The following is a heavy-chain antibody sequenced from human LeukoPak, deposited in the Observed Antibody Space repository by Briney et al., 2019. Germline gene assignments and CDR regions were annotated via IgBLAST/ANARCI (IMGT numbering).Heavy chain of an antibody. CDR3: VRQTYGSGSYYNLDC. CDR1: GGSFSGYY. V-gene: IGHV4-34*01. D-gene: IGHD3-10*01. Sequence: SETLSLTCAVYGGSFSGYYWSWIRQPPGKGLEWIGTIYYSGSTYYNPSLKSRVTISVDTSKNQFSLKLGSVTAADTAVYYCVRQTYGSGSYYNLDCWGQGTLVTVSS. CDR2: IYYSGST. J-gene: IGHJ4*02.